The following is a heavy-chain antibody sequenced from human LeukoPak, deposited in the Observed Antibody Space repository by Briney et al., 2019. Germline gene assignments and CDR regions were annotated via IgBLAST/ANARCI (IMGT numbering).Heavy chain of an antibody. CDR1: GGSFSGYY. V-gene: IGHV4-34*01. CDR2: INHSGST. CDR3: AGVYDSSVYYPF. D-gene: IGHD3-22*01. Sequence: SETLSLTCAVYGGSFSGYYWSWIRQPPGKGLEWIGEINHSGSTNYNPSLKSRVTISVDTSKNQFSLKLSSVTAADTAVYYCAGVYDSSVYYPFWGQGTLVTVSS. J-gene: IGHJ4*02.